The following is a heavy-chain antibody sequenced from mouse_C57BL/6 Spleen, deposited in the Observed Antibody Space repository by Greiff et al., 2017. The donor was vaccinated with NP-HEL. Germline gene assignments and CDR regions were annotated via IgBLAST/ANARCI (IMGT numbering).Heavy chain of an antibody. Sequence: VQLQQSGPGLVKPSQSLSLTCSVTGYSITSGYYWNWIRQFPGNKLEWMGYISYDGSNNYNPSLKNRISITRDTSKNQFFLKLNSVTTEDTATYYCARGPYGNYDAMDYWGQGTSVTVSS. J-gene: IGHJ4*01. D-gene: IGHD2-1*01. CDR3: ARGPYGNYDAMDY. CDR1: GYSITSGYY. CDR2: ISYDGSN. V-gene: IGHV3-6*01.